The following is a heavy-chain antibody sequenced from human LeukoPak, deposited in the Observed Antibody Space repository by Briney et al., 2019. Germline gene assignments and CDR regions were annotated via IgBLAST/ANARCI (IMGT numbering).Heavy chain of an antibody. V-gene: IGHV3-9*01. D-gene: IGHD3-22*01. J-gene: IGHJ4*02. Sequence: GGSLRLSCAASGFTFDDYAMHWVRQAPGKGLEWVSGISWNSGSIGYADSVKGRFTISRDNAKHSLYLQMNSLRAEDTASYYCAKDTYYDSSGYYSSYFDYWGQGTLVTVSS. CDR3: AKDTYYDSSGYYSSYFDY. CDR2: ISWNSGSI. CDR1: GFTFDDYA.